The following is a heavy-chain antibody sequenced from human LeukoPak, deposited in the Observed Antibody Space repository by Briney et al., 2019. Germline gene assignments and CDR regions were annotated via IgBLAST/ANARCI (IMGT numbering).Heavy chain of an antibody. Sequence: SETLSLTCTVSGGSISSDYWSWIRQPPGKGLEWIGYIYYRGSTNYNPSLKSRVTISVDTSKNQFSLKLSSVTAADTAVYYCARRTIFGVVNSWGQGTLVTVSS. CDR1: GGSISSDY. J-gene: IGHJ5*02. CDR3: ARRTIFGVVNS. CDR2: IYYRGST. V-gene: IGHV4-59*12. D-gene: IGHD3-3*01.